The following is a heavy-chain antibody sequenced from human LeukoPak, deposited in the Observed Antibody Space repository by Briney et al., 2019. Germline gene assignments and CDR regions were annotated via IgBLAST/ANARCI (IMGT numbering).Heavy chain of an antibody. V-gene: IGHV3-7*03. D-gene: IGHD6-13*01. CDR3: ARSIPYGTTWYGRSDY. CDR2: IKPDGTTK. Sequence: GGSLRLSCAASGFPFSSYSMTWVRQAPGKGLEWVANIKPDGTTKFYVDSVKGRFAISRDNALSSLYLQMNSLRAEDTAIYYCARSIPYGTTWYGRSDYWGQGTLVTVSS. J-gene: IGHJ4*02. CDR1: GFPFSSYS.